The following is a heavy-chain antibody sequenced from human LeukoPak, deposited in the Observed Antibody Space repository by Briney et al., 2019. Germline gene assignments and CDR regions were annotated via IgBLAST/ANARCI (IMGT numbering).Heavy chain of an antibody. D-gene: IGHD3-22*01. CDR2: TYYRSKWYN. Sequence: SQTLSLTCAISGDSVSSNSAAWNWIRQSPSRGLEWLGRTYYRSKWYNDYAVSVKSRITINPDTSKNQFSLQPNSVTPEDTAVYYCARVRLDYYDSSGYQHFDYWGQGTLVTVSS. V-gene: IGHV6-1*01. J-gene: IGHJ4*02. CDR3: ARVRLDYYDSSGYQHFDY. CDR1: GDSVSSNSAA.